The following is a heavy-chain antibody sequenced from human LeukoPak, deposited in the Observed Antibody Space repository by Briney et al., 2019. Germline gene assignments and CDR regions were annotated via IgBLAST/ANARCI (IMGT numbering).Heavy chain of an antibody. J-gene: IGHJ6*02. CDR2: IYYSGST. CDR1: GGSISSGGYS. V-gene: IGHV4-30-2*03. Sequence: PSQTLSLTCVVSGGSISSGGYSWSWIRQPPGKGLEWIGSIYYSGSTYYNPSLKSRVTISVDTSKNQFSLKLSSVTAADTAVYYCARDRREDYGDYYYYGMDVWGQGTTVTVSS. D-gene: IGHD4-17*01. CDR3: ARDRREDYGDYYYYGMDV.